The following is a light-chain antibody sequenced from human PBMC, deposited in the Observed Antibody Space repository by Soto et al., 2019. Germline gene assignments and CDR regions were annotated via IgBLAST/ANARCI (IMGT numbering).Light chain of an antibody. CDR2: EVS. CDR1: GSDIGTYKY. V-gene: IGLV2-8*01. Sequence: QSALTQPPSASGSPGQSVTISCTGTGSDIGTYKYVSWYQQHPDQAPKLMIYEVSKRPSGVPDRFSGSKSGNTASLTVSGLQSEDEADYYCTSYAGSSNWVFGGGTKLTVL. CDR3: TSYAGSSNWV. J-gene: IGLJ3*02.